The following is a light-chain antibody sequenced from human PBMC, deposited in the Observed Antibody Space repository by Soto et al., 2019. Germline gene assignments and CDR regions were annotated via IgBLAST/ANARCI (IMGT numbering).Light chain of an antibody. CDR1: QGINRS. Sequence: IQLTQSPSSLSTSVGDRVTITCRASQGINRSLAWYQQKPGKAPKLLIFEASTLHSAVPSRFSGSGSGTDFTLTISGLQPEDFAIYYCQQLNSYPFTFGQGTRLEMK. CDR3: QQLNSYPFT. CDR2: EAS. V-gene: IGKV1-9*01. J-gene: IGKJ5*01.